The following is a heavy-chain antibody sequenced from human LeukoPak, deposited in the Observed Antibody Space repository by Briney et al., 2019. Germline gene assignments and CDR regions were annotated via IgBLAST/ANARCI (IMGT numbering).Heavy chain of an antibody. CDR1: GGSFSGYY. V-gene: IGHV4-34*01. CDR3: AREVRYFDWTDYYYYGMDV. CDR2: INHSGST. D-gene: IGHD3-9*01. Sequence: SETLSLTCAVYGGSFSGYYWSWIRQPPGKGLEWIGEINHSGSTNYNPSLKSRVTISVDTSKNRFSLKLSSVTAADTAVYYCAREVRYFDWTDYYYYGMDVWGQGTTVTVSS. J-gene: IGHJ6*02.